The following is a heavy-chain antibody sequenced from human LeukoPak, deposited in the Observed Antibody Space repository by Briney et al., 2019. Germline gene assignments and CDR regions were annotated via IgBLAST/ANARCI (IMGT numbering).Heavy chain of an antibody. D-gene: IGHD1-26*01. Sequence: PSQTLSLTCTVSGGSISSGDYYWSWIRQPPGKGLERLGYIYYSGSTYYNPSLKSRVTISVDTSKNQFSLKLSSVTAADTAVYYCASPRARGGSYPFDYWGQGTLVTVSS. CDR3: ASPRARGGSYPFDY. J-gene: IGHJ4*02. CDR2: IYYSGST. V-gene: IGHV4-30-4*08. CDR1: GGSISSGDYY.